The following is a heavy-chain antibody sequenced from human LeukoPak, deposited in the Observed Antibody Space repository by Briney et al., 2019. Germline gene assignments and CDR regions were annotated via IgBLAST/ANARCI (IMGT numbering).Heavy chain of an antibody. CDR3: ARNPVWDYYFDY. CDR2: ISYDGSDK. D-gene: IGHD3-16*01. V-gene: IGHV3-30-3*01. CDR1: GFTFSSYG. J-gene: IGHJ4*02. Sequence: GGSLRLSCAASGFTFSSYGMHWVRRAAGKGLEWVAVISYDGSDKYYADSVKGRFTISRDNSKNTLYLQMNSLRAEDTAVYYCARNPVWDYYFDYWGQGTLVTVSS.